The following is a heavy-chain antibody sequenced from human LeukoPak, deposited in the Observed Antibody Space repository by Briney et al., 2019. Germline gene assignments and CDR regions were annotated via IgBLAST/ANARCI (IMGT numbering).Heavy chain of an antibody. CDR2: IIPIFGTA. CDR3: ARTDYSNYYYYYMDV. CDR1: GGTFSSHA. Sequence: ASVKVSCKASGGTFSSHAISWVRQAPGQGLEWMGGIIPIFGTANYAQKFQGRVTITTDGSTSTAYMELSSLRSEDTAVYYCARTDYSNYYYYYMDVWGKGTTVTVSS. V-gene: IGHV1-69*05. D-gene: IGHD4-11*01. J-gene: IGHJ6*03.